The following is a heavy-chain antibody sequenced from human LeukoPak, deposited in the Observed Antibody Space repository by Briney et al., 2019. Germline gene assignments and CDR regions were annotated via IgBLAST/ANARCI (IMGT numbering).Heavy chain of an antibody. CDR1: GFTFSSYA. J-gene: IGHJ4*02. D-gene: IGHD6-25*01. Sequence: GGSLRLSCAASGFTFSSYAMHWVRQAPGKGLEWVAVISYDGSNKYYADSVKGRFTISRDISTNTLHLQMNSLRADDTAIYFCANAAHRHLDLHNWGQGTLVTVST. CDR3: ANAAHRHLDLHN. CDR2: ISYDGSNK. V-gene: IGHV3-30-3*01.